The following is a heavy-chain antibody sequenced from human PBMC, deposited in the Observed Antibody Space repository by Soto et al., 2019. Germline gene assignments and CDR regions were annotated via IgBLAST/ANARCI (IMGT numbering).Heavy chain of an antibody. D-gene: IGHD6-13*01. CDR2: IYYSGST. CDR3: ATRYSSSPDYYYYYMDV. CDR1: GGSISSYY. V-gene: IGHV4-59*08. Sequence: SETLSLTCTVSGGSISSYYWSWIRQPPGKGLEWIGYIYYSGSTNYNPSLKSRVTISVDTSKNQFSLKLSSVTAADTAVYYCATRYSSSPDYYYYYMDVWGKGTTVTVSS. J-gene: IGHJ6*03.